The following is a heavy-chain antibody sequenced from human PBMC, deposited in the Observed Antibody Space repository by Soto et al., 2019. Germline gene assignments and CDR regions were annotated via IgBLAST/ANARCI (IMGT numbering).Heavy chain of an antibody. J-gene: IGHJ4*02. CDR2: IYYSGST. V-gene: IGHV4-39*01. Sequence: SETLSLTCTVSGGSISSSSYYWGWIRQPPGKGLEWIGSIYYSGSTYYNPPLKSRVTISVDTSKNQFSLKLSSVTAADTAVYYCAISGYYGSGSYEDYFDYWGQGTLVTVSS. CDR1: GGSISSSSYY. D-gene: IGHD3-10*01. CDR3: AISGYYGSGSYEDYFDY.